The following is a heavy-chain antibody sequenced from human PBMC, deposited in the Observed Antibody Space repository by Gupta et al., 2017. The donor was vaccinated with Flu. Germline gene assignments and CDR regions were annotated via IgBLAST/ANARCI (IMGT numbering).Heavy chain of an antibody. CDR3: AREGGIAAAGAVSGFDP. D-gene: IGHD6-13*01. J-gene: IGHJ5*02. CDR2: IIPIFGTA. V-gene: IGHV1-69*06. CDR1: GGTFSSYA. Sequence: QVQLVQSGAEVKKPGSSVKVSCKASGGTFSSYAISWVRQAPGQGLEWMGGIIPIFGTANYAQKFQGRVTITADKSTSTAYMELSSLRSEDTAVYYCAREGGIAAAGAVSGFDPWGQGTLVTVSS.